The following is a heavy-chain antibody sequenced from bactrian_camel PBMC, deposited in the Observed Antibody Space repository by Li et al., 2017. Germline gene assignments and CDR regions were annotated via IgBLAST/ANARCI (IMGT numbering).Heavy chain of an antibody. J-gene: IGHJ6*01. D-gene: IGHD1*01. Sequence: QLVESGGGLVQPGGSLRLSCTVSGFTFRNYVMDWVRQAPGKGLEWVSGINRGGDSTDYADSVKGRFTMFRDNSKNTVYLQMNGLKIEDSAVYYCTAASAAWGQGTQVTVS. CDR1: GFTFRNYV. CDR3: TAASAA. CDR2: INRGGDST. V-gene: IGHV3S25*01.